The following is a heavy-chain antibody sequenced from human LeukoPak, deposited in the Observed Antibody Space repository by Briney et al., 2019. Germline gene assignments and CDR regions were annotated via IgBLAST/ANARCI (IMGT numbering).Heavy chain of an antibody. J-gene: IGHJ5*02. CDR3: TTGDWSNWFDP. V-gene: IGHV3-48*01. CDR2: ISSSSSTI. Sequence: GGSLSLSCAASGFTFSSYGRNWVRQAPGKGLEGVSYISSSSSTIYYADSVKGRFTISRDNAKNSLYLQMNSLRAEDTAVYYCTTGDWSNWFDPWGQGTLVTVSS. D-gene: IGHD3/OR15-3a*01. CDR1: GFTFSSYG.